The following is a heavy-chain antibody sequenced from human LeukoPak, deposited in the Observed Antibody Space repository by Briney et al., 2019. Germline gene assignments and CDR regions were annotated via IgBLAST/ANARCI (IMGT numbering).Heavy chain of an antibody. CDR2: ISSSGGST. Sequence: GGSLRLSCAASGFTFSNSWMNWVRQAPGKGLEWVSAISSSGGSTYYADSVKGRFTISRDNSKNTLYLEGNNLRAEDTAVYCCARGRWDTGGLHGMDVWGQGTTVTVSS. J-gene: IGHJ6*02. D-gene: IGHD2-8*02. V-gene: IGHV3-23*01. CDR1: GFTFSNSW. CDR3: ARGRWDTGGLHGMDV.